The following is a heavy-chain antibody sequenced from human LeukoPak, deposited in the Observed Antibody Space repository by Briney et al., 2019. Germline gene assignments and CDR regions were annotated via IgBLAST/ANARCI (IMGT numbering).Heavy chain of an antibody. CDR3: AKTIPYWYFDL. CDR1: GFTFSSSE. CDR2: IAVGGGTT. J-gene: IGHJ2*01. D-gene: IGHD5-24*01. V-gene: IGHV3-23*01. Sequence: GGSLRLSCAASGFTFSSSELSCVRQAPGKGLEWVSAIAVGGGTTYADSVVGRFIISRDNSKNTLYLQMSSLRAEDTAIYYCAKTIPYWYFDLWGRGTLVTVSS.